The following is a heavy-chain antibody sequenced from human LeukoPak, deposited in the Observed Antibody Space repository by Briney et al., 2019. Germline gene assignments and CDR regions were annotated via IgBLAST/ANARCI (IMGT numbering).Heavy chain of an antibody. CDR3: AELTSMVEQY. CDR2: INSDGSST. J-gene: IGHJ4*02. CDR1: GLTLSSYW. V-gene: IGHV3-74*01. Sequence: PGGSLRLSCAASGLTLSSYWMHWVRQAPGKGLVWVSRINSDGSSTRYADSVKGRFTISRDNAKNTLYLQMNSLRAEDTAVYYCAELTSMVEQYWGQGTRVTVSS. D-gene: IGHD3-10*01.